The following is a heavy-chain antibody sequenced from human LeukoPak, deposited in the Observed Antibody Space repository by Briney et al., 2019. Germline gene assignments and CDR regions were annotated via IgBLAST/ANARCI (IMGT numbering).Heavy chain of an antibody. CDR3: THISSVPDRFTS. D-gene: IGHD2-21*01. Sequence: GGSLRLSCEVYGLIFRDAWVSWVRHAPGKGLEWVGRIKSQVGGATRDYGAPVKGRFSISRDESRNTIYLQMKSLKTEDTGIYYCTHISSVPDRFTSWGQGTLVTVSS. CDR2: IKSQVGGATR. J-gene: IGHJ5*02. CDR1: GLIFRDAW. V-gene: IGHV3-15*01.